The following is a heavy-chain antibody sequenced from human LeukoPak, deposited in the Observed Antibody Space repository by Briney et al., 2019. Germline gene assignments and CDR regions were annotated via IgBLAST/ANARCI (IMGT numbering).Heavy chain of an antibody. CDR3: AGDHDFAFDN. CDR2: IRDSGTT. V-gene: IGHV3-48*01. D-gene: IGHD2-21*02. Sequence: PGGSLRLSCAASGFTFSSYAMNWVRQAPGKGLEWISHIRDSGTTDYADSVKGRFTISRDNAKNSLYLQLSSLRAEDTAVYYCAGDHDFAFDNCGQGTLVTVSS. J-gene: IGHJ4*02. CDR1: GFTFSSYA.